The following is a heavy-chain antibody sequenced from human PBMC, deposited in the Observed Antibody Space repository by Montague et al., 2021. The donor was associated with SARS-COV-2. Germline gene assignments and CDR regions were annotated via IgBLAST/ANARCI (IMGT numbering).Heavy chain of an antibody. CDR1: GASISNPTYS. CDR3: VREGGSMTFDY. V-gene: IGHV4-61*02. Sequence: TLSLTCTVSGASISNPTYSWGWIRQPAGKELEWIGRMFTSGSTTYNPSLKSRVTISVDTSKNQFSLRLNSVTAADTAVYYCVREGGSMTFDYWGQGILGTVSS. D-gene: IGHD1-26*01. CDR2: MFTSGST. J-gene: IGHJ4*02.